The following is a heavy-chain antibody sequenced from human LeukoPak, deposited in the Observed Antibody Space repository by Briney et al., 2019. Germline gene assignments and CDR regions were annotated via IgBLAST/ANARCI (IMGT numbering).Heavy chain of an antibody. D-gene: IGHD3-22*01. CDR1: GLTFSDYY. Sequence: GWSLRLSCAASGLTFSDYYMTWIRQAPGKGLEWVSCMSGTGTTIYSADSVRGRFTVSRDNARNSLFLHMNSLRAEDTAAYYCAVQITMIVVVPYSDYWGQGTLVTVSS. CDR2: MSGTGTTI. V-gene: IGHV3-11*04. CDR3: AVQITMIVVVPYSDY. J-gene: IGHJ4*02.